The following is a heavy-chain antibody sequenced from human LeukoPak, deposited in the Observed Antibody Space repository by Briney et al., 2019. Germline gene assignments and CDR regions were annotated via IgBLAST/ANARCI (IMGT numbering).Heavy chain of an antibody. V-gene: IGHV4-59*01. CDR3: ARDGFSDGDGVFFFDY. Sequence: PSETLSPTCTVSTASISNYYWSWIRQPPGKGLEWIGYISFNGSTNYNPSLKSQVAISIDTSKNQFSLKVTSVTAADTAVYYCARDGFSDGDGVFFFDYWGQGTLVTVSS. CDR1: TASISNYY. CDR2: ISFNGST. D-gene: IGHD4-17*01. J-gene: IGHJ4*02.